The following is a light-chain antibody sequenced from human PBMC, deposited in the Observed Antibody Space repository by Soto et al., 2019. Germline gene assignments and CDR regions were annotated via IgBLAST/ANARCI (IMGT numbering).Light chain of an antibody. CDR1: SSDVGAYKY. J-gene: IGLJ3*02. Sequence: QSALTQPPSASGSPGQSVTISCTGTSSDVGAYKYVSWYQQYPGKAPKLMIYEVTKRPSGVPDRFSGSQSVNTASLTVSGLQAEYEADYYCTSYVGNDIWVFGGGTKLTVL. V-gene: IGLV2-8*01. CDR3: TSYVGNDIWV. CDR2: EVT.